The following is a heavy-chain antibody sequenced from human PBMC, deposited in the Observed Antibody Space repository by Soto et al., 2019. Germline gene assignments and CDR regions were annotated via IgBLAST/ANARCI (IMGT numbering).Heavy chain of an antibody. V-gene: IGHV3-7*01. CDR1: GFTFRNYW. Sequence: EVQLVESGGGLVQPGGSLRLSCAASGFTFRNYWMSWVRQAPGKGLEWVANIKQDGTEKNYVDSVRGRFTISRDNAKNSLDLQMTSLTAEDTDEYYCASVAIWGQGTLVTVSS. CDR2: IKQDGTEK. CDR3: ASVAI. D-gene: IGHD5-12*01. J-gene: IGHJ4*02.